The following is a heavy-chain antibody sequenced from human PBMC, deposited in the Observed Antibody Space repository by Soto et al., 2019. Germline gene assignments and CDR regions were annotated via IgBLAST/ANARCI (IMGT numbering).Heavy chain of an antibody. J-gene: IGHJ5*02. CDR3: TRERDGHNPNWFDL. Sequence: LRLSCAVSGFTVSSNYMSWVRQPPGKGPEWVSDIHSGGSTYYADSVKGRFTISRDNSKNTLYLQMNSLRAEDTAVYYCTRERDGHNPNWFDLWGPGTLLTVST. D-gene: IGHD2-8*01. CDR2: IHSGGST. V-gene: IGHV3-53*01. CDR1: GFTVSSNY.